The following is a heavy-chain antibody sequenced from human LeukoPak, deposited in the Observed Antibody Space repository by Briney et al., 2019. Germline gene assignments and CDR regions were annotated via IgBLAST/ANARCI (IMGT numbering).Heavy chain of an antibody. CDR2: IYSGGSK. D-gene: IGHD6-19*01. J-gene: IGHJ4*02. Sequence: GGSLRLSCAASGFTVSSNYMSWVRQAPGNGLEWVSVIYSGGSKYYADSVKGRFTISRDNSKNTLYLQMNSLRAEDTAVYYCARLTGWTYFDYWGQGTLVTVSS. CDR3: ARLTGWTYFDY. CDR1: GFTVSSNY. V-gene: IGHV3-53*01.